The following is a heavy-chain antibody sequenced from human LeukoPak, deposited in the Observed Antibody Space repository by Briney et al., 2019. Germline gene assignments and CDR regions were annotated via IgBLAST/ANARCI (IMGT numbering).Heavy chain of an antibody. CDR1: GYTFTSYD. J-gene: IGHJ4*02. V-gene: IGHV1-8*03. D-gene: IGHD5-18*01. CDR2: MNPNSGNT. Sequence: ASVKVSCKASGYTFTSYDINWVRQATGQGLEWMGWMNPNSGNTGYAQKFQGRVTITRNTSISTAYMELSSLRSEDTAVYYCASGFSLLRGYSYGPGTFFDYWGQGTLVTVSS. CDR3: ASGFSLLRGYSYGPGTFFDY.